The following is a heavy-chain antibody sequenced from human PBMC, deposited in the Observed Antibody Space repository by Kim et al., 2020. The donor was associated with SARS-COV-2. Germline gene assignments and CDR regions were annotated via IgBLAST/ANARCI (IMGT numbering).Heavy chain of an antibody. CDR2: IKQDGSEK. J-gene: IGHJ3*02. CDR3: ARDGYYDILTGTFDI. CDR1: GFTFSSYW. V-gene: IGHV3-7*03. Sequence: GGSLRLSCAASGFTFSSYWMSWVRQAPGKGLEWVANIKQDGSEKYYVDSVKGRFTISRDNAKNSLYLQMNSLRAEDTAVYYCARDGYYDILTGTFDIWGQGTMVTVSS. D-gene: IGHD3-9*01.